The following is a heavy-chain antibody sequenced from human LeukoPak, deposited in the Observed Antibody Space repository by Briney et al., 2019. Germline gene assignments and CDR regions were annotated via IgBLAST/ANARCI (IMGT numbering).Heavy chain of an antibody. V-gene: IGHV3-74*01. CDR2: INSDGSST. CDR1: GFTFSSYW. Sequence: GGSLRLSCAASGFTFSSYWMHWVRHAPGKGLVWVSRINSDGSSTDFADSVKGRFTISRDNAKNTLYLQMNSLRAEDTAVYYCASGSGSGSYFSQGWGQGTTVTVSS. D-gene: IGHD3-10*01. J-gene: IGHJ6*02. CDR3: ASGSGSGSYFSQG.